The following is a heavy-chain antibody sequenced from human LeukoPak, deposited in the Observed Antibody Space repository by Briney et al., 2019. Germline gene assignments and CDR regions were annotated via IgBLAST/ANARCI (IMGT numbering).Heavy chain of an antibody. D-gene: IGHD3-22*01. J-gene: IGHJ4*02. CDR2: INSDGSST. CDR3: ANGDDDSSGYYYLSRDY. V-gene: IGHV3-74*01. CDR1: GFTFSSYW. Sequence: GGSLRLSCAASGFTFSSYWMHWVRQAPGKGLVWVSRINSDGSSTSYADSVKGRFTISRDNAKNTLYLQMNSLRAEDTAVYYCANGDDDSSGYYYLSRDYWGQGTLVTVSS.